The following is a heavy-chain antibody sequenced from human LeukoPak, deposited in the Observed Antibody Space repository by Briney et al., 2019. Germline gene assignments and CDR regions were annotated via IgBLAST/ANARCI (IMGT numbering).Heavy chain of an antibody. CDR2: IWYDGSNK. J-gene: IGHJ4*02. CDR1: GITFRSYG. Sequence: GESLRLSCAASGITFRSYGMHWVRQAPGKGLVWVAFIWYDGSNKYYADSVKGRFTISRDNSRNTLFLQMNSLRAEDTAVYYCATDRATQYFDYWGQGTLVSVSS. CDR3: ATDRATQYFDY. V-gene: IGHV3-30*02. D-gene: IGHD2-15*01.